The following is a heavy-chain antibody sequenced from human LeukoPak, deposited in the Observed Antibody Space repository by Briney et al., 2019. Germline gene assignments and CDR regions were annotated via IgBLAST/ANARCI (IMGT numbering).Heavy chain of an antibody. CDR1: GFTFSSYW. Sequence: GGSLRLSCTASGFTFSSYWMHWVRQAPGKGLVWVSRINSDGGSSSYADSVKGRFTISRDNAKNTLYLQMNSLRAEDTAVYYCARRIQGMAPYYFDYWGQGTLVTVSS. CDR2: INSDGGSS. D-gene: IGHD5-24*01. J-gene: IGHJ4*02. CDR3: ARRIQGMAPYYFDY. V-gene: IGHV3-74*01.